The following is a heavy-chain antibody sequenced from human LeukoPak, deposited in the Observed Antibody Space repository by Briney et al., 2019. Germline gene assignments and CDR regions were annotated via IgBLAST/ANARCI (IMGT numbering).Heavy chain of an antibody. CDR2: HYYSGTT. CDR3: ARGRYYGDYIDY. CDR1: GGSIMRCDYY. V-gene: IGHV4-30-4*01. D-gene: IGHD4-17*01. Sequence: SETLSLTCIVSGGSIMRCDYYWSWIRQAPGKGLEWIGYHYYSGTTNYSPSLKSQVDISIDTFRNQFSLRLTSVTAADTAVYYCARGRYYGDYIDYWGQGALVTVSS. J-gene: IGHJ4*02.